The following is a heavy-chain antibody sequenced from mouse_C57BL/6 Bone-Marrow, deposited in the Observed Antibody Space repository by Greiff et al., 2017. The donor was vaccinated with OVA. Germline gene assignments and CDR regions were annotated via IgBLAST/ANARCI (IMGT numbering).Heavy chain of an antibody. CDR2: IDPENGDT. V-gene: IGHV14-4*01. J-gene: IGHJ3*01. CDR1: GFNIKDDY. D-gene: IGHD4-1*01. CDR3: TCLTGSFTY. Sequence: EVKLMESGAELVRPGASVKLSCTASGFNIKDDYMHWVKQRPEQGLEWIGWIDPENGDTEYASKFQGKATITADTSSNTAYLQLSSLTSEDTAVYYCTCLTGSFTYWGQGTLVTVSA.